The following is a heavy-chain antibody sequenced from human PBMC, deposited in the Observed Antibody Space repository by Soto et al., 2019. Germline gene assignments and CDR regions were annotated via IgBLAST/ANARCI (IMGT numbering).Heavy chain of an antibody. V-gene: IGHV3-30*03. CDR2: ISYDGSNK. CDR1: GFTFSSYG. D-gene: IGHD3-22*01. Sequence: PGGSLRLSCAASGFTFSSYGMHWVRQAPGKGLEWVAVISYDGSNKYYADSVKGRFTISRDNSKNTLYLQMNSLRAEDTAVYYCAQGGGPYDAAAFDIWGQGTMVTVSS. J-gene: IGHJ3*02. CDR3: AQGGGPYDAAAFDI.